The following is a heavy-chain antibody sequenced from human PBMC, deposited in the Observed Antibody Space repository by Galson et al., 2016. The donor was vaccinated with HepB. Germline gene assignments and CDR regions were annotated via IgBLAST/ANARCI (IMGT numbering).Heavy chain of an antibody. J-gene: IGHJ6*02. CDR1: GFTFSSHA. V-gene: IGHV3-23*01. D-gene: IGHD2/OR15-2a*01. Sequence: SLRLSCAASGFTFSSHAMSWVRQAPGKGLEWVSGISGTTYYADSVRGRFTTSRDDSKNTVYLQMNSLRAEDTAVYYCAKWRRDCDNNRCNDYYVMDDWGEGTTVTVSS. CDR3: AKWRRDCDNNRCNDYYVMDD. CDR2: ISGTT.